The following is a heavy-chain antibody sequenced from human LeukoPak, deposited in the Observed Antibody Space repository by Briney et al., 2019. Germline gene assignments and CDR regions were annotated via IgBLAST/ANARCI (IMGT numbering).Heavy chain of an antibody. V-gene: IGHV1-8*01. J-gene: IGHJ4*02. CDR1: GYTFTTYD. D-gene: IGHD2-15*01. Sequence: GASVKVSCKASGYTFTTYDINWVRQATGQGLEWMGWMNTKSGNTGHAQKFRGRVTITRNTSTSTVYMELSSLRSEDTAVYYCARVDGSPDYWGQGTLVTVSS. CDR3: ARVDGSPDY. CDR2: MNTKSGNT.